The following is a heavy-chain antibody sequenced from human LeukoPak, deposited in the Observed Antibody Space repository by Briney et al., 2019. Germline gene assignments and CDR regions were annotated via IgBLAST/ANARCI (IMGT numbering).Heavy chain of an antibody. V-gene: IGHV5-51*01. J-gene: IGHJ6*02. Sequence: GESLKISCKGSGYSFTSYWIGWVRQMPGKGLEWVGIIYPGDSDTRYSPSFQGQVTISADKSISTAYLQWSSLKASDTAMYYCARRDSSGYPYYYYYNMDVWGQGTTVTVSS. D-gene: IGHD3-22*01. CDR2: IYPGDSDT. CDR3: ARRDSSGYPYYYYYNMDV. CDR1: GYSFTSYW.